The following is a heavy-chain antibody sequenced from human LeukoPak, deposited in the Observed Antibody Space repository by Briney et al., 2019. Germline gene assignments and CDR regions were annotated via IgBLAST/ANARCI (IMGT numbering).Heavy chain of an antibody. J-gene: IGHJ3*02. CDR3: ARIRHHSGSYYGAFDI. V-gene: IGHV3-20*04. CDR1: GFTFDDYG. CDR2: INWNGGST. Sequence: GGSLRLSCAASGFTFDDYGMSWVRQAPGKGLEWVSGINWNGGSTGYADSVKGRFTISRDNAKSSLYLQMNSLRAEDTALYYCARIRHHSGSYYGAFDIWGQGTMVTVSS. D-gene: IGHD1-26*01.